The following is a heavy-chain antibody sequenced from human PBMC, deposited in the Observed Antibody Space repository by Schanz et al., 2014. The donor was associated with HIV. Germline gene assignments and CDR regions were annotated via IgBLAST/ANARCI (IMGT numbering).Heavy chain of an antibody. D-gene: IGHD2-2*02. CDR2: ISAYNGNT. V-gene: IGHV1-18*01. J-gene: IGHJ5*02. CDR1: GYTFTSYG. Sequence: QVQLVQSGAEVKKPGASVKVSCKASGYTFTSYGISWVRQAPGQGLEWMGWISAYNGNTNYAQKLQGRVTMTTDTPTGTAYVELRSMRSDDTAVYYCARVVSVDCTGINNCYTRKWFDPWGQGTLVTVSS. CDR3: ARVVSVDCTGINNCYTRKWFDP.